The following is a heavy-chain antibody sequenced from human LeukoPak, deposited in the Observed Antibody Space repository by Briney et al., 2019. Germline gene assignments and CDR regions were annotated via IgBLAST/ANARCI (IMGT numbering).Heavy chain of an antibody. V-gene: IGHV3-49*03. CDR3: TAAYPRSGSDYYYYYYMDV. Sequence: PGGSLRLSCAASGFTFGDYAMSWFRQAPGKGLEWVGFIRSKAYGGTTEYAASVKGRFTISRDDSKSIAYLQMNSLKTEDTAVYYCTAAYPRSGSDYYYYYYMDVWGKGTTVTVSS. D-gene: IGHD3-22*01. CDR2: IRSKAYGGTT. J-gene: IGHJ6*03. CDR1: GFTFGDYA.